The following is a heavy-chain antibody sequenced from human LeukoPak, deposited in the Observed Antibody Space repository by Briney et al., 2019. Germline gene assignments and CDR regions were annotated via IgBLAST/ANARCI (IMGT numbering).Heavy chain of an antibody. CDR3: ARAMVRGVIITGYYYGMDV. J-gene: IGHJ6*02. Sequence: ASETLSLTCTVSGYSISSYYWSWIRQHPGKGLEWIGYIYYSGSTYYNPSLKSRVTISVDTSKNQFSLKLSSVTAADTAVYYCARAMVRGVIITGYYYGMDVWGQGTTVTVSS. D-gene: IGHD3-10*01. V-gene: IGHV4-59*06. CDR2: IYYSGST. CDR1: GYSISSYY.